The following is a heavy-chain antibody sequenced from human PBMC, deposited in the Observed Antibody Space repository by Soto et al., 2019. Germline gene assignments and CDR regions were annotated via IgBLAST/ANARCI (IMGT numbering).Heavy chain of an antibody. CDR1: GYRFTSHW. J-gene: IGHJ6*02. CDR2: PDPSESFT. D-gene: IGHD3-3*01. CDR3: SRGEGITTFGVYGFDV. Sequence: GEALKISCKGSGYRFTSHWNSWLRQMPGKGLEWMGLPDPSESFTQYNPSFQGHVTISGDKSLSTAYLQWSSLKASDTAIYYCSRGEGITTFGVYGFDVWGQGASVTVSS. V-gene: IGHV5-10-1*01.